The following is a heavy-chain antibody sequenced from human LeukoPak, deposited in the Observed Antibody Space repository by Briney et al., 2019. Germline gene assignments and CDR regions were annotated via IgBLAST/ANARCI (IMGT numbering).Heavy chain of an antibody. CDR2: INPNSGGT. CDR3: ARSGAFDI. Sequence: ASVKVSCKASGGTFSSYAISWVRQAPGQGLEWMGWINPNSGGTNYAQKFQGRVTMTRDTSISTAYMELSRLRSDDTAAYYCARSGAFDIWGQGTMVTVSS. J-gene: IGHJ3*02. D-gene: IGHD1-14*01. V-gene: IGHV1-2*02. CDR1: GGTFSSYA.